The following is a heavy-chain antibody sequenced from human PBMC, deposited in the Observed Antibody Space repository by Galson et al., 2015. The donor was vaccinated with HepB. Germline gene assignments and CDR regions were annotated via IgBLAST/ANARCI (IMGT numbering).Heavy chain of an antibody. CDR3: ARSHDEYYFDS. D-gene: IGHD1-1*01. CDR2: RSYDGSNK. J-gene: IGHJ4*02. Sequence: SLRLAGAASGFTFSSYAMHWVGQAPGKGLEWVAVRSYDGSNKYYADSVKGRFTISGDNSKNTLYLQMNSLRAEDTAVYYCARSHDEYYFDSWGQGTLVTVSS. V-gene: IGHV3-30-3*01. CDR1: GFTFSSYA.